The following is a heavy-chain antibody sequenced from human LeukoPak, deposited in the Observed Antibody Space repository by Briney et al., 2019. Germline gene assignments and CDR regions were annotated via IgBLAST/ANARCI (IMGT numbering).Heavy chain of an antibody. J-gene: IGHJ4*02. D-gene: IGHD1-26*01. CDR2: ISSSSSYI. Sequence: GGSLRLSCAASGFTFSSYSMNWVRQAPGEGLEWVSSISSSSSYIYYADSVKGRSTISRDNAKNSLYLQMNSLRAEDTAVYYCVTEVSGSFPTWGQGTLVTVSS. CDR3: VTEVSGSFPT. CDR1: GFTFSSYS. V-gene: IGHV3-21*01.